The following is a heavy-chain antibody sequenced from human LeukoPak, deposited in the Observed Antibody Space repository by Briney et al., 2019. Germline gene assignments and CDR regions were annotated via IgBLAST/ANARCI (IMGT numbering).Heavy chain of an antibody. J-gene: IGHJ5*02. CDR1: GFTVSSTY. D-gene: IGHD6-19*01. CDR2: IYTGGST. CDR3: AREVQISSGWSSWFDH. Sequence: GGSLRLSCAASGFTVSSTYMTWVRQAPGKGLEWVSLIYTGGSTFYSDAVKGRFIISRDTSTNTLVLHMTSLRVEDTDVYYCAREVQISSGWSSWFDHRGQGTLVTVSS. V-gene: IGHV3-53*01.